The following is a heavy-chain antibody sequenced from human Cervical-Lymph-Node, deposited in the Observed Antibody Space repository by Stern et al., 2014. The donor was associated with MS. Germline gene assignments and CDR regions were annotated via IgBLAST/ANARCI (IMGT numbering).Heavy chain of an antibody. D-gene: IGHD1-20*01. CDR2: ISADGTLK. CDR1: GFTFSAYG. Sequence: MQLVESGGGVVQPGRSLRLSCAASGFTFSAYGMHLVRQAPGKGLEWVAFISADGTLKFYGDSVKGRFTISRDNSKNTLFLQMNSLRAEDTAVYYCAKGDNWRRLNPWGQGTLVTVSS. V-gene: IGHV3-30*18. CDR3: AKGDNWRRLNP. J-gene: IGHJ5*02.